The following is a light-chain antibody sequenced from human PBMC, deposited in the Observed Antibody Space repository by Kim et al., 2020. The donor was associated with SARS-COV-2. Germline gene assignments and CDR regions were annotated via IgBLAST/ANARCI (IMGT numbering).Light chain of an antibody. V-gene: IGLV3-19*01. Sequence: SSELTQDPAVSVALGQTVRITCQGDSLRQYYATWYQQKPGQAPVLVIYGKNNRPSGIPDRFSGSTSGNTASLTIPGAQAEEEADYYCKSRDSSGKVVFGGGTQLTVL. CDR1: SLRQYY. J-gene: IGLJ2*01. CDR2: GKN. CDR3: KSRDSSGKVV.